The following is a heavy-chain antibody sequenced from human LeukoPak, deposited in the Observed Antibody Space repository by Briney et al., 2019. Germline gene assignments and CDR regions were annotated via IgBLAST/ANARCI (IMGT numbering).Heavy chain of an antibody. CDR1: GFAFSSCW. Sequence: GGSLRLSCAASGFAFSSCWMHWGRHAPGRGLVWVSRINSDGGSTSYADSVRGRFTISRDNAKNTLHLQMNSLRAEATAVYYCARGLYGDLYYYYYYGMDVWGQGATVTVSS. CDR2: INSDGGST. CDR3: ARGLYGDLYYYYYYGMDV. D-gene: IGHD4-17*01. J-gene: IGHJ6*02. V-gene: IGHV3-74*01.